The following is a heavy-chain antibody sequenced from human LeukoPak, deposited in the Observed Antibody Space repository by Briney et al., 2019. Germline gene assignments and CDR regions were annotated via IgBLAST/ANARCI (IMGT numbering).Heavy chain of an antibody. J-gene: IGHJ4*02. CDR3: ARDALYTIFGAGGY. V-gene: IGHV4-61*02. Sequence: SETLSLTCTVSGGSISSGSYYWSWIRQPAGKGLEWIGRIYTSGSTNYNPSLKSRVTISVDTSKNQFSLKLSSVTAADTAVYYCARDALYTIFGAGGYWGQGTLVTVSS. CDR1: GGSISSGSYY. CDR2: IYTSGST. D-gene: IGHD3-3*01.